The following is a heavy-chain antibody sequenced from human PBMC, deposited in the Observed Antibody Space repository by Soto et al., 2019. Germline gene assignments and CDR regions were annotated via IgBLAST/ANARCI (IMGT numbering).Heavy chain of an antibody. CDR1: GFTFSSYA. J-gene: IGHJ4*02. Sequence: QVQLVESGGGVVQPGRSLRLSCAASGFTFSSYAMHWVRQAPGKGLEWVAVISYDGSNKYYADSVKGRFTISRDNSKNTLYLQMNSLRAEDTAVYYCARDGYGDFDYWGQGTLVTVSS. D-gene: IGHD4-17*01. CDR2: ISYDGSNK. CDR3: ARDGYGDFDY. V-gene: IGHV3-30-3*01.